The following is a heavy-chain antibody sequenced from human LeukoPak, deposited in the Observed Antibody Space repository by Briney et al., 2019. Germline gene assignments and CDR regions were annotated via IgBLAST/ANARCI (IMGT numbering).Heavy chain of an antibody. D-gene: IGHD4-17*01. V-gene: IGHV3-23*01. J-gene: IGHJ6*03. Sequence: GSLRLSCAASGFTFSSYSMNWVRQAPGKGLEWVSAISGSGGSTYYADSVKGRFTISRDNSKNTVDLQMNSLRVEDTAVYYCAKLVDYCEGRTCFTTYYYTDIWGKGTTVTVSS. CDR1: GFTFSSYS. CDR3: AKLVDYCEGRTCFTTYYYTDI. CDR2: ISGSGGST.